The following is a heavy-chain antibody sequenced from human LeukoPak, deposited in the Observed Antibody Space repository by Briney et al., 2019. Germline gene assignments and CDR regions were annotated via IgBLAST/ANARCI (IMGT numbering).Heavy chain of an antibody. D-gene: IGHD2-2*01. CDR3: ARGVPAAPDAFDI. V-gene: IGHV4-34*01. J-gene: IGHJ3*02. CDR2: INHSGST. Sequence: PSETLSLTCAVYGGSFSGYYWSWIRQPPGKGLEWIGEINHSGSTNYNPSLKSRVTISVDTSKNQFSLKLSSVTAADTAVYYCARGVPAAPDAFDIWGQGTMVTVSS. CDR1: GGSFSGYY.